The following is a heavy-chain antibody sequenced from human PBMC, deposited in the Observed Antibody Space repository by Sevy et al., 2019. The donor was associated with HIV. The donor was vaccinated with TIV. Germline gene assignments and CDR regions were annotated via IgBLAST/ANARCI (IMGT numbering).Heavy chain of an antibody. V-gene: IGHV4-31*03. J-gene: IGHJ4*02. D-gene: IGHD6-19*01. CDR1: GGSISSGGYY. CDR2: IYYSGST. Sequence: QLLSLTCTVSGGSISSGGYYWSWIRQHPGKGLEWIGYIYYSGSTYYNPSLKSRVTISVDTSKNQFSLKLSSVTAADTAVYYCGREGGEQWLGIDYWGQGTLVTVSS. CDR3: GREGGEQWLGIDY.